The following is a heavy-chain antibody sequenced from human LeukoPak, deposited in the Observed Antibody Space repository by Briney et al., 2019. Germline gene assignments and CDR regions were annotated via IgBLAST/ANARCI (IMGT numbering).Heavy chain of an antibody. CDR1: GFTFSSYG. D-gene: IGHD3-16*02. Sequence: GGSLRLSCAASGFTFSSYGMHWVRQAPGKGLEWVAVISYDGSNKYYADSVKGRFTISRDNSKNTLYLQMYSLRAEDTAVYYCAKGRRLGELSFVYWGQGTLVTVSS. CDR3: AKGRRLGELSFVY. CDR2: ISYDGSNK. J-gene: IGHJ4*02. V-gene: IGHV3-30*18.